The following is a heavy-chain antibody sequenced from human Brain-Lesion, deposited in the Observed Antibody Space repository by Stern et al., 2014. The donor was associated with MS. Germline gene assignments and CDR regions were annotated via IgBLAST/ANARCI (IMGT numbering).Heavy chain of an antibody. J-gene: IGHJ5*01. D-gene: IGHD3-10*01. CDR2: VNNDGRRT. Sequence: EVQLEDSGGGFVQPGGSLRLSCAASGFTFSNYWMHWVRQAPGKGLVWVSRVNNDGRRTSYADSVKGRFTMSRDNAKNTLYLQMNSLRVEDTAIYYCARGERWFDSWGQGTLVTVSS. V-gene: IGHV3-74*02. CDR3: ARGERWFDS. CDR1: GFTFSNYW.